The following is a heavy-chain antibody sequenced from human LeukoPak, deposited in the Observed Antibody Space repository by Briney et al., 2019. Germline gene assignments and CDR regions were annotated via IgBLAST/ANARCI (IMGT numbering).Heavy chain of an antibody. Sequence: PGGSLRLSCAASGFTFSSYWMSWVRQAPGKGLEWVANIKQDGSEKYYVDSVKGRFTISRDNAKNSLYLQMNSLRAEDTAVYYCAKDVSVTPKGFDYWGQGTLVTVSS. CDR2: IKQDGSEK. D-gene: IGHD4-11*01. CDR3: AKDVSVTPKGFDY. V-gene: IGHV3-7*01. J-gene: IGHJ4*02. CDR1: GFTFSSYW.